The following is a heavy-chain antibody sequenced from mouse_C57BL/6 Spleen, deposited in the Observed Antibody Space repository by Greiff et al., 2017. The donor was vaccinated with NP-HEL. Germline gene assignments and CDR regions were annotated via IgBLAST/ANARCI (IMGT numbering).Heavy chain of an antibody. Sequence: EVQLQQSGPELVKPGASVKISCKASGYTFTDYYMNWVKQSHGKSLEWIGDINPNNGGTSYNQKFKGKATLTVDKSSSTAYMELRSLTSEDSAVYYCARRDYGRDDYWGQGTTLTVSS. J-gene: IGHJ2*01. CDR3: ARRDYGRDDY. D-gene: IGHD1-1*01. CDR1: GYTFTDYY. CDR2: INPNNGGT. V-gene: IGHV1-26*01.